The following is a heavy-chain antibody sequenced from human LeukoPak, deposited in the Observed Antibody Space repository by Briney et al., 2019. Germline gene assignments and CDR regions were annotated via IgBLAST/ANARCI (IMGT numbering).Heavy chain of an antibody. Sequence: GGSLRLSCTAAGFTFSDYAVTWVRQAPGKGLEWVGFIRNQANGRTADYAASVKGRFTISRDDSKTIAYLQMNSLKTEDTAVYYCSRAYSTGWLGINDYWGQGALVTVSS. V-gene: IGHV3-49*04. J-gene: IGHJ4*02. CDR1: GFTFSDYA. CDR2: IRNQANGRTA. CDR3: SRAYSTGWLGINDY. D-gene: IGHD6-19*01.